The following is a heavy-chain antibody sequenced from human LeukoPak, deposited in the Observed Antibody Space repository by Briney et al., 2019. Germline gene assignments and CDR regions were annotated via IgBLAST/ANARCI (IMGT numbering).Heavy chain of an antibody. CDR3: ARVTYDFWSGYYRHFDY. D-gene: IGHD3-3*01. CDR1: GFTVSSNY. Sequence: GGSLRLSCAASGFTVSSNYMSWVRQAPGKGLEWVSVIYSGGSTYYADSVKGRFTISRDNSKNTLYLQMNSLRAEDTAVYYCARVTYDFWSGYYRHFDYWGQGTLVTVSS. J-gene: IGHJ4*02. CDR2: IYSGGST. V-gene: IGHV3-66*02.